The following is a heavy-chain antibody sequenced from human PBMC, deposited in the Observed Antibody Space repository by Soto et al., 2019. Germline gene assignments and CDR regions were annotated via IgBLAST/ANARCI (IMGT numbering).Heavy chain of an antibody. Sequence: ESGGDLVQPGGSLRLSCAASGFTFSSYAMSWVRQAPGKGLEWVSTISGRGDDTYYTDSVKGRFTISRDNSKNTLYVHMNSLRAEDTDVYYCARAQPTYSSSYFDYWGQGTLVTVSS. CDR3: ARAQPTYSSSYFDY. D-gene: IGHD3-22*01. CDR1: GFTFSSYA. CDR2: ISGRGDDT. V-gene: IGHV3-23*01. J-gene: IGHJ4*02.